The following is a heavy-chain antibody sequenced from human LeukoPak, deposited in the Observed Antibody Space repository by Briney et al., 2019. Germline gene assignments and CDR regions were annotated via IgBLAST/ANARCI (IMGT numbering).Heavy chain of an antibody. D-gene: IGHD3-22*01. CDR1: GFTFSNAW. Sequence: GGSLRLSCAASGFTFSNAWMSWVRQAPGKGLEWVGRIKSKTDGGTTDYAAPVKGRFTISRDDSKNTLYLQMNSLKTEDTAVYYCTTDRPYYYDSSGYQLDYWGLGTLVTVSS. J-gene: IGHJ4*02. V-gene: IGHV3-15*01. CDR3: TTDRPYYYDSSGYQLDY. CDR2: IKSKTDGGTT.